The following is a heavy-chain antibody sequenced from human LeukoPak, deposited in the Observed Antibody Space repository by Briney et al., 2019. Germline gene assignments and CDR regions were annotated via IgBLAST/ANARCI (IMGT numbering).Heavy chain of an antibody. CDR1: GYTFTNLG. J-gene: IGHJ4*02. V-gene: IGHV1-18*01. D-gene: IGHD2-2*01. CDR3: ARDRCSGSSCYFDY. CDR2: TSAYNGNT. Sequence: ASVTVSCKASGYTFTNLGITWVRQAPGQGLEWMGWTSAYNGNTDYTQKFQGRVTMTTDTSASTAYMELRSLRSDDTAVYYCARDRCSGSSCYFDYWGQGTLVTVSS.